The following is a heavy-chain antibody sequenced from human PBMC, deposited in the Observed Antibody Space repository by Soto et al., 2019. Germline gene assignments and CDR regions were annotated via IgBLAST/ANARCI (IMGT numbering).Heavy chain of an antibody. V-gene: IGHV5-51*01. CDR2: IYPGDQET. CDR1: GYTFSNFW. J-gene: IGHJ4*02. Sequence: PGESLKISCQCSGYTFSNFWIGWVRQLPGRGLEWMGIIYPGDQETRYSPSFPGKVTISADKSINTAYLQWNSLEASGTAFYFCARSPRSSPYFDYWGQGALVTVSS. CDR3: ARSPRSSPYFDY. D-gene: IGHD6-13*01.